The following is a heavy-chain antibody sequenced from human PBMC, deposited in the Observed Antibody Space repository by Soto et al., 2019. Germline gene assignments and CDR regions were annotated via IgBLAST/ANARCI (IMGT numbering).Heavy chain of an antibody. CDR3: AREKLIFGVVEYYYYYYGMDV. CDR1: GYSISSGYH. V-gene: IGHV4-38-2*02. CDR2: IYHSGST. J-gene: IGHJ6*02. Sequence: SETLSLTCAVSGYSISSGYHWGWIRQPPGKGLERIGSIYHSGSTYYNPSLKSRVTISVDTSKNQFSLKLSSVTAADTAVYYCAREKLIFGVVEYYYYYYGMDVWGQGTTVTVSS. D-gene: IGHD3-3*01.